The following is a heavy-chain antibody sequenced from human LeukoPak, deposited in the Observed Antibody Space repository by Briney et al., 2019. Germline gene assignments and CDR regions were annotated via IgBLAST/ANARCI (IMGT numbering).Heavy chain of an antibody. V-gene: IGHV3-30-3*01. CDR1: GFTFSDYY. CDR2: ISYDGSNK. J-gene: IGHJ4*02. CDR3: ARDKESGSYLDY. Sequence: GGSLRLSCAASGFTFSDYYMSWIRQAPGKGLEWVAVISYDGSNKYYADSVKGRFTISRDNSKNTLYLQMNSLRAEDTAVYYCARDKESGSYLDYWGQGTLVTVSS. D-gene: IGHD1-26*01.